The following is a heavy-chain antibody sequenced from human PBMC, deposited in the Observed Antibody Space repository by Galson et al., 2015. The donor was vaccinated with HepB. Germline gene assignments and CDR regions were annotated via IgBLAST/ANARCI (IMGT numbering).Heavy chain of an antibody. CDR3: ARGYYDSSGYYDYYYGMDV. V-gene: IGHV6-1*01. CDR2: TYYRSKWYN. D-gene: IGHD3-22*01. Sequence: CAISGDSVSSNSAAWNWIRQSPSRGLEWLGRTYYRSKWYNDYAVSVKSRITINPDTSKNQFSLQLNSVTPEDTAVYYCARGYYDSSGYYDYYYGMDVWGQGTTVTVSS. CDR1: GDSVSSNSAA. J-gene: IGHJ6*02.